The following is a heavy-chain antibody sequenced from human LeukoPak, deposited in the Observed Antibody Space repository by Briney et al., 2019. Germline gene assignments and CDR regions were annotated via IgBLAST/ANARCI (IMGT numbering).Heavy chain of an antibody. J-gene: IGHJ6*02. D-gene: IGHD3-16*01. CDR3: ARNQQLGGHSYYYYGMDV. V-gene: IGHV3-23*01. CDR2: ISGGGVTT. CDR1: GFTSIAYA. Sequence: GGSLRLSCVGSGFTSIAYALTWARQAPGKGLEWVSGISGGGVTTYYADSAKGRFTISRDNSKNTLYLQMNSLRADDTAIYYCARNQQLGGHSYYYYGMDVWGQGTTVTVSS.